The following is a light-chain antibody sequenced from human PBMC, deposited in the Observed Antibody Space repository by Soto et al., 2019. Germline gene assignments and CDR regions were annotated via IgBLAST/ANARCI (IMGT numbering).Light chain of an antibody. Sequence: DIQMTQSPSSLSASVGDRVTITCRASQDINNWLAWCQQKPGQAPKSLIYAASSLQSGVPSRFSGSGSGTNFTLTISSLQPEDFAIYFCQQYNSYPLTFGGGTKVDI. V-gene: IGKV1D-16*01. CDR2: AAS. J-gene: IGKJ4*01. CDR1: QDINNW. CDR3: QQYNSYPLT.